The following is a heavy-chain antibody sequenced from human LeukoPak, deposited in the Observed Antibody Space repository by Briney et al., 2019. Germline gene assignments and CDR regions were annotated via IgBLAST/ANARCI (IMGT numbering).Heavy chain of an antibody. J-gene: IGHJ4*02. CDR3: ARDTKYAFDN. D-gene: IGHD2-2*01. V-gene: IGHV3-48*01. Sequence: GGSLRLSCAASGFTFSDYSMNWVRQAPGKGLEWISYVGISSGNTKYADSVKGRFTISGDKAKNSLNLQMNSLRVEDTAMYYCARDTKYAFDNWGQGTLVTVSS. CDR1: GFTFSDYS. CDR2: VGISSGNT.